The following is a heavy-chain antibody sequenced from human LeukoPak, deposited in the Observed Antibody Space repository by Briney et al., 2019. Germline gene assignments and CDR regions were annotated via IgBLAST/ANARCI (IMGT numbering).Heavy chain of an antibody. CDR1: GGTFRSYA. CDR2: IIPIFGTA. CDR3: ARVKRDYYDSSGYYPFDY. J-gene: IGHJ4*02. Sequence: ASVKVSWKASGGTFRSYAISWVRQTPGQGLEWMGGIIPIFGTANYAQKFQGRVTITTDESTSTAYMELSSLRSEDTAVYYCARVKRDYYDSSGYYPFDYWGQGTLVTVSS. V-gene: IGHV1-69*05. D-gene: IGHD3-22*01.